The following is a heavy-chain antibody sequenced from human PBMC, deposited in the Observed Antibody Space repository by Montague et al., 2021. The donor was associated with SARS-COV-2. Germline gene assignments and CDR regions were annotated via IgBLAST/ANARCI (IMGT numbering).Heavy chain of an antibody. CDR1: GGSISSGNYY. V-gene: IGHV4-61*02. Sequence: TLSLTCTVSGGSISSGNYYWSWIRQPAGKGLEWIGRIYTSGSTNYNPSLKSRVTISVDTSKNQFSLKLSSMTAADTAVYYCAREVGRYYDWRLDSWGQGTLVTVSS. CDR2: IYTSGST. J-gene: IGHJ4*02. D-gene: IGHD1-26*01. CDR3: AREVGRYYDWRLDS.